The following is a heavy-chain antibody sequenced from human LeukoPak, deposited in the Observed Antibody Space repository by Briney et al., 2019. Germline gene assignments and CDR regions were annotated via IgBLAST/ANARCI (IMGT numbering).Heavy chain of an antibody. Sequence: GGSLRLSCAASGFTFRSYWMHWVRQAPGEGLVWVSRINSDGSSTNYADSVKGRFTISRDNAKNTLYLQMNSLRAEDTAVYYCARVYVAPGRSFDYWGQGTRVTVSS. CDR1: GFTFRSYW. V-gene: IGHV3-74*01. CDR2: INSDGSST. CDR3: ARVYVAPGRSFDY. J-gene: IGHJ4*02. D-gene: IGHD3-16*01.